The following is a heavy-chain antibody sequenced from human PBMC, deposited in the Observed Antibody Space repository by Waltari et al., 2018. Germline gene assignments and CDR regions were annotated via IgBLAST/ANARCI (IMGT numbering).Heavy chain of an antibody. CDR3: TRDRFKTD. J-gene: IGHJ4*02. D-gene: IGHD3-3*01. V-gene: IGHV3-49*03. Sequence: EVQLVESGGGLVQPGRSLRLSCTASGFTVGDYAMSWFRQRPGKGLEWVGFIRSKAYGGTTEYAASVKGRFTISRDDSKSIAYLQMNSLKTEDTAVYYCTRDRFKTDWGQGTLVTVSS. CDR1: GFTVGDYA. CDR2: IRSKAYGGTT.